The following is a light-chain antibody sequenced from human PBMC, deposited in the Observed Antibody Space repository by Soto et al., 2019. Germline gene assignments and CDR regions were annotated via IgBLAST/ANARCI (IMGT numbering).Light chain of an antibody. CDR1: QSVSSNY. J-gene: IGKJ1*01. CDR2: GAT. V-gene: IGKV3-20*01. Sequence: EIVLTQSPGTLSLSPGERATLSCRASQSVSSNYLAWYQHKPGQAPRLLIYGATSRATGIPDRFRGSGSGTDYTLIINRLEPEEFAVYYCQQYGSSPGTFGQGTKVEIK. CDR3: QQYGSSPGT.